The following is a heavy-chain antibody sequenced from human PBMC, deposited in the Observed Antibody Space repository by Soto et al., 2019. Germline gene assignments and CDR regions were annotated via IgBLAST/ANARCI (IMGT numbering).Heavy chain of an antibody. D-gene: IGHD3-3*01. CDR2: IKGDVITT. CDR3: ARGAFGAYYLDS. Sequence: EVQLVESGGGLVQPGGSLRLSCVASGFTFSNYWIHWVRQAPGEGLVWVSRIKGDVITTNYADSVKGRFTISRDNAKNTVFLQMNSLRAEDTAVYYCARGAFGAYYLDSWGKGTLVIVS. V-gene: IGHV3-74*01. J-gene: IGHJ4*02. CDR1: GFTFSNYW.